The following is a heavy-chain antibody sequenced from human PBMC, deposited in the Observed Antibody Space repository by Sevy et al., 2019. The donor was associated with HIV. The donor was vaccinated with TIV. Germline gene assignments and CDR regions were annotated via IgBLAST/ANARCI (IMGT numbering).Heavy chain of an antibody. Sequence: ASVKVSCTASGIIFSNSAVQWVRQTRGPRLEWIGWIVVGSGVSNYGQTFEGRVTISRDMSTRTAYMGLSSLRSEDTAVYFCAAEDMTTFGGPLRVFNMWGQGTMVTVSS. D-gene: IGHD3-16*01. CDR3: AAEDMTTFGGPLRVFNM. V-gene: IGHV1-58*01. CDR2: IVVGSGVS. J-gene: IGHJ3*02. CDR1: GIIFSNSA.